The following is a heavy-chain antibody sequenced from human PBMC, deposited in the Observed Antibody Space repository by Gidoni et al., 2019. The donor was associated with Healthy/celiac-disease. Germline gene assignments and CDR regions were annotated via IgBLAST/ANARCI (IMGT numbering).Heavy chain of an antibody. J-gene: IGHJ4*02. Sequence: QVQLVESGGGVVQPGGSLRLSCAASGFTFSSYGMHWVRQAPGKGLEWVAFIRYDGSNKYYADSVKGRFTISRDNSKNTLYLQMNSLRAEDTAVYYCAKDRIAAAGEPYYFDYWGQGTLVTVSS. CDR2: IRYDGSNK. CDR3: AKDRIAAAGEPYYFDY. V-gene: IGHV3-30*02. CDR1: GFTFSSYG. D-gene: IGHD6-13*01.